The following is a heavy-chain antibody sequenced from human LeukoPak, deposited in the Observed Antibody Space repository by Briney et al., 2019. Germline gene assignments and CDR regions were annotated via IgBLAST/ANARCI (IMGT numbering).Heavy chain of an antibody. CDR1: GFTLTWHV. CDR2: IHHNGEMT. CDR3: VRDMSGKYSFDY. V-gene: IGHV3-64D*06. D-gene: IGHD1-26*01. J-gene: IGHJ4*02. Sequence: PGGSLRLSCAASGFTLTWHVMHWVRQAPGKALEYVSFIHHNGEMTSYAESVRGRFTVSRDNSKNTLFLELSSLRTDDTAVYYCVRDMSGKYSFDYWGQGTLVIAST.